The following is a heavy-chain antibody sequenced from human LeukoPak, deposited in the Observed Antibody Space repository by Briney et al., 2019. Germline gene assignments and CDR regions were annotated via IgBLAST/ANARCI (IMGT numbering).Heavy chain of an antibody. CDR2: INSDGSST. Sequence: PGGSLRLSCAASGFTFSSYWMHWVRQAPGKGLVWVSRINSDGSSTSCADSVKGRFTISRDNAKNTLYLQMNSLRAEDTAVYYCARNWGNSFFDYWGQGTLVTVSS. J-gene: IGHJ4*02. V-gene: IGHV3-74*01. CDR3: ARNWGNSFFDY. CDR1: GFTFSSYW. D-gene: IGHD7-27*01.